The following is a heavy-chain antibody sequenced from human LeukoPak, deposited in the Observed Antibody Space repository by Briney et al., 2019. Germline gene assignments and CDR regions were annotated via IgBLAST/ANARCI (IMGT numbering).Heavy chain of an antibody. CDR2: ISSTSYSI. CDR3: ATSLGPRDY. D-gene: IGHD7-27*01. J-gene: IGHJ4*02. CDR1: GFTFRSYE. Sequence: AGGSLRLSCATSGFTFRSYEANWVRHARGKGLEWISYISSTSYSIYYADSVKGRFTISRDNAKSALYLQMDSLRVEDTGLYYCATSLGPRDYWGQGILVTASS. V-gene: IGHV3-48*03.